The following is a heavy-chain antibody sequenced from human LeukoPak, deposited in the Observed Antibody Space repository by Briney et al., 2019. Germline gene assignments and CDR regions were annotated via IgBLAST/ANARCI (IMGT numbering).Heavy chain of an antibody. CDR3: ASGLGICSGGSCYSY. CDR2: INPNSGGT. Sequence: ASVKVSCKASGYTFTGYYMHWVRQAPGQGLEWMGRINPNSGGTNYAQKFQGRATMTRDTSISTAYMELSRLRSDDTAVYYCASGLGICSGGSCYSYWGQGTLVTVSS. J-gene: IGHJ4*02. CDR1: GYTFTGYY. D-gene: IGHD2-15*01. V-gene: IGHV1-2*06.